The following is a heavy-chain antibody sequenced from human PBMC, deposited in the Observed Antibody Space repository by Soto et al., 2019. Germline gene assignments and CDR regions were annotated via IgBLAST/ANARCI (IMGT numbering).Heavy chain of an antibody. J-gene: IGHJ5*02. CDR2: IWYDGSEK. V-gene: IGHV3-33*01. Sequence: QVRLVESGGGEVQPGRSLRLSCAASGFTFRNHGMHWVRLAPGKGLEWVAVIWYDGSEKYYADSVKGRFTISRDNSKNTLYLQMSSLRGEDTAVYYCARDLGWPAARFDPWGQGTLVTVSS. CDR1: GFTFRNHG. D-gene: IGHD2-2*01. CDR3: ARDLGWPAARFDP.